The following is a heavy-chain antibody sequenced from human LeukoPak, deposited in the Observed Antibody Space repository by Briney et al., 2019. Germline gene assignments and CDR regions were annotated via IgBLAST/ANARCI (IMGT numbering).Heavy chain of an antibody. Sequence: ASVKASCKVSGYTLTELAIHCVRQAAGKGLEWMGGFDPDDVETIHQQKFQGRVTMTEDTYTATAYMELSSLRAEDTAVYYCATYSGYAAYWGQGTLVSVSS. CDR1: GYTLTELA. J-gene: IGHJ4*02. D-gene: IGHD5-12*01. CDR2: FDPDDVET. V-gene: IGHV1-24*01. CDR3: ATYSGYAAY.